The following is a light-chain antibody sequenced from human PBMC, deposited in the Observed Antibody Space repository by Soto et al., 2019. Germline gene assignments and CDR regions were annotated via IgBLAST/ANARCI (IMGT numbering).Light chain of an antibody. CDR3: QQLNSYPLT. J-gene: IGKJ5*01. V-gene: IGKV1-9*01. Sequence: QMAQSPSSLSASVGDTVTITCRASQSISSFLNWYQQKPGKAPKLLIYDASTLQSGVPSRFSGSGSGTEFTLTISSRQPEDFATYYCQQLNSYPLTFGQGTRLEIK. CDR1: QSISSF. CDR2: DAS.